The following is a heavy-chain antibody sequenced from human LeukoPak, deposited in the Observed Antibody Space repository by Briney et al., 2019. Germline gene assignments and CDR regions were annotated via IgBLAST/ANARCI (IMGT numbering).Heavy chain of an antibody. Sequence: SETLSFTCSVSGVCITTNYWSWIRQPPGMGLEWLGYTHHSGATSYNPSLKSRSTMSLDTSNNQFSLKLSSVTAADTAVYYCARSSGHSYGDFDYWGQGNLVTVSS. J-gene: IGHJ4*02. CDR1: GVCITTNY. V-gene: IGHV4-59*01. D-gene: IGHD5-18*01. CDR2: THHSGAT. CDR3: ARSSGHSYGDFDY.